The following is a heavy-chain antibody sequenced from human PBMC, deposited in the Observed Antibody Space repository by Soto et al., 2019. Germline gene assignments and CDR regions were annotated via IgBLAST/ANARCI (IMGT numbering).Heavy chain of an antibody. J-gene: IGHJ3*02. Sequence: QLQLQESGSGLVKPSQTLSLTCAVSGGSISSGGYSWSWIRQPPGKGLEWIGYIYHSGSTYYNPSLKSRVTISVDRSKNQFSLKLSSVTAADTAVYYCARGGNYDSSGYYPDDAFDIWGQGTMVTVSS. CDR1: GGSISSGGYS. CDR3: ARGGNYDSSGYYPDDAFDI. CDR2: IYHSGST. D-gene: IGHD3-22*01. V-gene: IGHV4-30-2*01.